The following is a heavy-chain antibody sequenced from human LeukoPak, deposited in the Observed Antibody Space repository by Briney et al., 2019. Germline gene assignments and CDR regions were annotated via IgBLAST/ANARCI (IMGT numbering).Heavy chain of an antibody. V-gene: IGHV3-23*01. CDR1: GFTFSSYG. Sequence: GGSLRLSCAASGFTFSSYGMTWVRQAPGKGLEWVSTISGSGGSTYYADSVKGRFTISRDNSKNTLYLQMSSLRAEDTAVYYCAKAGGATTGGQGTLVTVSS. CDR2: ISGSGGST. J-gene: IGHJ4*02. CDR3: AKAGGATT. D-gene: IGHD1-26*01.